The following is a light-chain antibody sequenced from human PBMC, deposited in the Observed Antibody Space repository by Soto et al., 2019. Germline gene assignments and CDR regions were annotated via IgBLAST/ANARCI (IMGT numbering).Light chain of an antibody. CDR1: SSDVGGYNY. CDR3: SSYLLGSTPVI. Sequence: QSALTQPASVSGSPGQSITISCTGTSSDVGGYNYVSWYQQHPGKAPKLLIYDVNNRPSGVSNRFSGSKSGNTASLIISGLQAEDEADYYCSSYLLGSTPVIFGGGTKLTVL. CDR2: DVN. V-gene: IGLV2-14*03. J-gene: IGLJ2*01.